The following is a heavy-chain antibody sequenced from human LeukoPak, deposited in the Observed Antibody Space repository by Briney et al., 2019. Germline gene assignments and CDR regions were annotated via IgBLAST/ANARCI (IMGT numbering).Heavy chain of an antibody. CDR3: AKDIGVGSGYFDY. D-gene: IGHD6-19*01. Sequence: PGRSLRLSCVASGFTFSRYVMHWVRQAPGKGLEWVAIIWYDGSNKYYADFVKGRFTISRDTSKNTLYLQMDSLRAEDTAVYYCAKDIGVGSGYFDYWGQGTLVTVSS. J-gene: IGHJ4*02. CDR2: IWYDGSNK. V-gene: IGHV3-33*03. CDR1: GFTFSRYV.